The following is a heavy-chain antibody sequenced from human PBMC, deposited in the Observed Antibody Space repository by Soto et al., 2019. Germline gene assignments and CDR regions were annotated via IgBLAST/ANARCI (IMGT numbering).Heavy chain of an antibody. Sequence: GGSLRLSCAASGFTVSSNYMSWVRQAPGKGLEWVSVIYSGGSTYYADSVKGRFTISRHNSKNTLYLQMNSLRAEDTAVYYCARGAYYYYYYMDVWGKGTTVTVSS. J-gene: IGHJ6*03. CDR2: IYSGGST. V-gene: IGHV3-53*04. CDR3: ARGAYYYYYYMDV. CDR1: GFTVSSNY.